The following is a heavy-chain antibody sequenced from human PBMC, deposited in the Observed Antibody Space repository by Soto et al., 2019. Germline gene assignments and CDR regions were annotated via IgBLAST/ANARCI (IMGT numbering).Heavy chain of an antibody. CDR2: IIPFFGST. V-gene: IGHV1-69*13. CDR1: GGTFSSLA. Sequence: SVKVYCKASGGTFSSLAFSWVRQAPGQGLEWMGGIIPFFGSTDYAQKFQGRATITADESTSTTYIELSSLRPEDTAVYYCARDPWSRNGYSPSLDYWGQGTPVTVSS. CDR3: ARDPWSRNGYSPSLDY. J-gene: IGHJ4*02. D-gene: IGHD4-4*01.